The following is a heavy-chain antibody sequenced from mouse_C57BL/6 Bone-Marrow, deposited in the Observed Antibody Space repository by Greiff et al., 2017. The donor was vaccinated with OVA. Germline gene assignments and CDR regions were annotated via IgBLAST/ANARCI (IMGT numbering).Heavy chain of an antibody. Sequence: VQLQQSGPGLVKPSQSLSLTCSVTGYSITSGYYWNWIRQLPGNKLEWMGYISYDGSNNYNPSLKNRISITRDTSKNQFFLKLNSVTTEDTATYYCARGEGFAYWGQGTLVTVSA. V-gene: IGHV3-6*01. J-gene: IGHJ3*01. CDR3: ARGEGFAY. CDR1: GYSITSGYY. CDR2: ISYDGSN.